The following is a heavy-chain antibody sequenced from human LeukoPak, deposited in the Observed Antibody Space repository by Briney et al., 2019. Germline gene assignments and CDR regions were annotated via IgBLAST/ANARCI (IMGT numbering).Heavy chain of an antibody. CDR3: ARGRYCSADICSGGGAFDI. CDR2: NYTRGST. D-gene: IGHD2-15*01. V-gene: IGHV4-4*07. J-gene: IGHJ3*02. Sequence: SETLSLTCTVSGGSINNYYWSWIRQPAGKGLEWIGRNYTRGSTNYNPSLKSRVTMPVDTSKNQFSLKLSSVTAADTAVYYCARGRYCSADICSGGGAFDIWGQGTMVSVSS. CDR1: GGSINNYY.